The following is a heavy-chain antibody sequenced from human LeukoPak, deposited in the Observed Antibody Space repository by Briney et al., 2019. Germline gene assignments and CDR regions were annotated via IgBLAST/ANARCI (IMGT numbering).Heavy chain of an antibody. CDR3: ARGDILTGYYSPYDAFDI. D-gene: IGHD3-9*01. CDR1: GGSISSGSYY. Sequence: SQTLSLTCTVSGGSISSGSYYWSWIRQPAGKGLEWIGCIYTSGSTNYNPSLKSRVTMSVDTSKNQFSLKLSSVTAADTAVYYCARGDILTGYYSPYDAFDIWGQGTMVTVSS. CDR2: IYTSGST. J-gene: IGHJ3*02. V-gene: IGHV4-61*02.